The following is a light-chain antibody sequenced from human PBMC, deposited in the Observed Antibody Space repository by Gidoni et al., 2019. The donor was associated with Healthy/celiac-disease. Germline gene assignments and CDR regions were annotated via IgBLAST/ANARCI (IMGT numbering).Light chain of an antibody. Sequence: EIVLTLSPATLSVSPGERATLSCRASQSVSSNLAWYQQKPGQAPRLLIYGASTRASGIPARFSGSGSGTEFTLTISSLQSEDFAIYYCQQYNSWSWTFXQXTKVEIK. CDR3: QQYNSWSWT. CDR1: QSVSSN. V-gene: IGKV3-15*01. CDR2: GAS. J-gene: IGKJ1*01.